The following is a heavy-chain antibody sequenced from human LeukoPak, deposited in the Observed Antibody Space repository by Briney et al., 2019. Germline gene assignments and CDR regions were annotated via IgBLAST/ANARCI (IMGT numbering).Heavy chain of an antibody. J-gene: IGHJ2*01. CDR2: IIPIFGTA. CDR3: AKSKRSERTYYCSSTSCYGINWYFDL. V-gene: IGHV1-69*13. Sequence: SVKVSCKASGGTFSSYAISWVRQAPGQGLEWMGGIIPIFGTANYAQKFQGRVTITADESTSTAYMELSSLRSEDTAVYYCAKSKRSERTYYCSSTSCYGINWYFDLWGRGTLVTVSS. D-gene: IGHD2-2*01. CDR1: GGTFSSYA.